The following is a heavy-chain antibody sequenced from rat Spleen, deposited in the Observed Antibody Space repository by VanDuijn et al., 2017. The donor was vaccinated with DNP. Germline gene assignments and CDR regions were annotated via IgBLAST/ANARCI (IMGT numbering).Heavy chain of an antibody. Sequence: EVQLVESGGGLVQPGRSLKLSCAASGLTFSNYAMAWVRQAPTKGLEWVASITNSGSDTKYRDSVQGRFTIPRDNAKNTLYLQMDSLRSEDTATYYCKLGGAYWGQGVMVTVSS. CDR2: ITNSGSDT. CDR1: GLTFSNYA. V-gene: IGHV5S13*01. CDR3: KLGGAY. D-gene: IGHD5-1*01. J-gene: IGHJ2*01.